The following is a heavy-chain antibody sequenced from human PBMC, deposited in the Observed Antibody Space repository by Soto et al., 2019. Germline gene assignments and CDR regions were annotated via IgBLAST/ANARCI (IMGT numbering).Heavy chain of an antibody. V-gene: IGHV3-30*18. CDR3: AKDINWNDYYYYGMDV. CDR1: GFTFSSYG. D-gene: IGHD1-20*01. Sequence: PGGSLRLSCAASGFTFSSYGMHWVRQAPGKGLEWVAVISYDGSNKYYADSVKGRSTISRDNSKNTLYLQMNSLRAEDTAVYYCAKDINWNDYYYYGMDVWGQGTTVTVSS. CDR2: ISYDGSNK. J-gene: IGHJ6*02.